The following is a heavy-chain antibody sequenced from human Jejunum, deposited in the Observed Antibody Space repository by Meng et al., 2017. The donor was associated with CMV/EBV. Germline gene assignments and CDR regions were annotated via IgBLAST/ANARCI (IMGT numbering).Heavy chain of an antibody. Sequence: KASGYTFIDYYMHWVRQAPGQGLEWMGWINPKSGGTRYVERFHGRVTLTRDTSINTIYMELSSLRSDDTAVYFCARDTPAGGYFFDYWGQGTLVTVSS. D-gene: IGHD2-2*01. CDR2: INPKSGGT. V-gene: IGHV1-2*02. CDR3: ARDTPAGGYFFDY. CDR1: GYTFIDYY. J-gene: IGHJ4*02.